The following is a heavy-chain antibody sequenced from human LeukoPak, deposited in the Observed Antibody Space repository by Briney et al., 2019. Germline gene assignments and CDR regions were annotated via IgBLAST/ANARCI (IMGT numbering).Heavy chain of an antibody. CDR1: GFTFSSYG. J-gene: IGHJ6*03. CDR2: IWYDGSNK. Sequence: GGSLRLSCAASGFTFSSYGMHWVRQAPGKGLEWVAVIWYDGSNKYYADSVKGRFTISRDNSKNPLSLQMNSLRAEDTAVYYCARESAGDYDDYYYYMDVWGKGTTVTVSS. CDR3: ARESAGDYDDYYYYMDV. D-gene: IGHD4-17*01. V-gene: IGHV3-33*01.